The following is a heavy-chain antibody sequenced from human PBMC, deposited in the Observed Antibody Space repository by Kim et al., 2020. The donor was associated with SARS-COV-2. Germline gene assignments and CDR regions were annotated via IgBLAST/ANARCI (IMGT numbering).Heavy chain of an antibody. CDR2: IDPSDSYT. D-gene: IGHD6-6*01. J-gene: IGHJ6*02. V-gene: IGHV5-10-1*01. Sequence: GESLKISCKGSGYSFTSYWISWVRQMPGKGLEWMGRIDPSDSYTNYSPSFQGHVTISADKSISTAYLQWSSLKASDTAMYYCARPIYSSSFNGDYYGMDVWGQGTTVTVSS. CDR3: ARPIYSSSFNGDYYGMDV. CDR1: GYSFTSYW.